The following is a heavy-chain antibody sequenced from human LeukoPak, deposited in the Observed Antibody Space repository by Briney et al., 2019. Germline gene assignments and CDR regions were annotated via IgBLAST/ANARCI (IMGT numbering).Heavy chain of an antibody. CDR3: ARGGGGGDYNWFDP. J-gene: IGHJ5*02. Sequence: SSQTLSLTCTVSGDSLRHGGYHWSWIRQHPGKGLEWIVYIYYSGSTYYNPSLKSRVTISVDTSKNQFSLKLSSVTAADTAMYYCARGGGGGDYNWFDPWGQGTLVTVSS. CDR1: GDSLRHGGYH. V-gene: IGHV4-31*03. CDR2: IYYSGST. D-gene: IGHD2-21*02.